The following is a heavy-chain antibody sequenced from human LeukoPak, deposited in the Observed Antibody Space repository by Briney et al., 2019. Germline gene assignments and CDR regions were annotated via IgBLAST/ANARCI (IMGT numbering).Heavy chain of an antibody. Sequence: GGSLRLSCAASGFTVSSNYMSWVRQAPGKGLEWVSVIYSGGSTYYADSVKGRFTISRDNSKNTLYLQMNSLRAEDTAVYYCARALSSSWYRHDAFDIWGQGTMVTVSS. V-gene: IGHV3-53*01. CDR3: ARALSSSWYRHDAFDI. J-gene: IGHJ3*02. D-gene: IGHD6-13*01. CDR2: IYSGGST. CDR1: GFTVSSNY.